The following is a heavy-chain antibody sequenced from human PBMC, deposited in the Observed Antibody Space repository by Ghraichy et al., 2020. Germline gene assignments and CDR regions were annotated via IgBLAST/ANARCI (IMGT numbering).Heavy chain of an antibody. CDR2: INHSGST. CDR3: ARGLRAVVTSPIPYGMDV. V-gene: IGHV4-34*01. Sequence: SETLSLTCAVYGGSFSGYYWSWIRQPPGKGLEWIGEINHSGSTNYNPSLKSRVTISVDTSKNQFSLKLSSVTAADTAVYYCARGLRAVVTSPIPYGMDVWGQGTTVTVSS. J-gene: IGHJ6*02. CDR1: GGSFSGYY. D-gene: IGHD4-23*01.